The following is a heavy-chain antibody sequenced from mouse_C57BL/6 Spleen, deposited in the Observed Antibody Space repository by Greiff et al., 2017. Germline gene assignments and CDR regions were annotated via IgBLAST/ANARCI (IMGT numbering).Heavy chain of an antibody. J-gene: IGHJ3*01. CDR3: ARTSDDGYSFAY. CDR2: IDPSDSYT. CDR1: GYTFTSYW. D-gene: IGHD2-3*01. Sequence: VQLQQPGAELVRPGTSVKLSCKASGYTFTSYWMHWVKQRPGQGLEWIGVIDPSDSYTNYNQKFKGKATLPVDTSSSTAYMQLSSLTSEDSAVYYCARTSDDGYSFAYWGKGTLVTVSA. V-gene: IGHV1-59*01.